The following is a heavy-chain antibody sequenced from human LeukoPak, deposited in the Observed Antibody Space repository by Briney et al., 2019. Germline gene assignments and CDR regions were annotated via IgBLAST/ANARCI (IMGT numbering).Heavy chain of an antibody. CDR2: ITPIFGTA. CDR3: ARESLEQQLPHSSGFDP. J-gene: IGHJ5*02. CDR1: GGTFSSYA. V-gene: IGHV1-69*05. Sequence: ASVKVSCKASGGTFSSYAISWVRQAPGQGLEWMGGITPIFGTANYAQKFQGRVTITTDESTSTAYMELSSLRSEDTAVYYCARESLEQQLPHSSGFDPWGQGTLVTVSS. D-gene: IGHD6-13*01.